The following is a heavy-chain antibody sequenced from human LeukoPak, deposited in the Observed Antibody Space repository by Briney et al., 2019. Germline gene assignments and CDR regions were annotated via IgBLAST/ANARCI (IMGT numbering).Heavy chain of an antibody. J-gene: IGHJ3*02. CDR1: GGTFSSYA. CDR3: ARDQGSRGYGLAFDI. D-gene: IGHD5-12*01. Sequence: GAPVRVSCKASGGTFSSYAISWVRQAPGQGLEWMGGIIPIFGTANYAQKLQGRVTITADESTGTAYMELSSLRSEDTAVYYCARDQGSRGYGLAFDIWGQGTMVTVSS. CDR2: IIPIFGTA. V-gene: IGHV1-69*13.